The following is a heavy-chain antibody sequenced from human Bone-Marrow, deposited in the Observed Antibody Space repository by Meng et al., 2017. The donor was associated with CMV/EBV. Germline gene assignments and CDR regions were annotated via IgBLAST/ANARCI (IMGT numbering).Heavy chain of an antibody. CDR3: ARVLLDVRGWYYQGMDV. J-gene: IGHJ6*01. V-gene: IGHV3-69-1*01. D-gene: IGHD6-19*01. Sequence: GGPLRLSCAASGFRFSDYYMTWIRQAPGKGLEWVSYISSSYAVDYADSLKGRFTISRDNAKNSLYLQMNSLRAEDTAVYYCARVLLDVRGWYYQGMDVWGQGATVTCCS. CDR1: GFRFSDYY. CDR2: ISSSYAV.